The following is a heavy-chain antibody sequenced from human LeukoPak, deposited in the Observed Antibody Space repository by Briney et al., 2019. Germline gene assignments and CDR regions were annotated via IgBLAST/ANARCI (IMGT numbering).Heavy chain of an antibody. Sequence: GGSLRLSCAASGFTFSNYWMHWVRQAPGKGLVWVSRINSDGSSTSYADSVKGRFTISRDNAKNTLYLQMNSLRAEDTAVYYCARVSSGSYFGYYYYYLGVWGKGTTVTVSS. V-gene: IGHV3-74*01. D-gene: IGHD1-26*01. CDR3: ARVSSGSYFGYYYYYLGV. J-gene: IGHJ6*03. CDR1: GFTFSNYW. CDR2: INSDGSST.